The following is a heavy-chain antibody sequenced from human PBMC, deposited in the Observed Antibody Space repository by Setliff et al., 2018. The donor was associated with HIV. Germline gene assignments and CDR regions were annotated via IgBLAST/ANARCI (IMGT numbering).Heavy chain of an antibody. CDR3: AKHMVRGAITGEAFDV. Sequence: PGESLKISCKASGDKSMTYWIGWVRHMPGKGLEWMGIIFPGDSDTKYSPSFEGQVTISADKSINTAYLQWTSLRASDTAMYYCAKHMVRGAITGEAFDVWGQGTMVTVSS. D-gene: IGHD3-10*01. J-gene: IGHJ3*01. V-gene: IGHV5-51*01. CDR1: GDKSMTYW. CDR2: IFPGDSDT.